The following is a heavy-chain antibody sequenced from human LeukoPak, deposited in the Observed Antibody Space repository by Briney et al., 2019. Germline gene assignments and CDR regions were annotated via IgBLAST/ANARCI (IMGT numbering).Heavy chain of an antibody. Sequence: PSETLSLTCTVSGASINSHYWNWIRQPPGKGLEWIGYIYDNRQTNARTNYNPSLKSRATISVDLSRNLFSLKLSSATAADTAVYYCAGNRNALGDVNWFDPWGQGTLITVSA. CDR1: GASINSHY. V-gene: IGHV4-59*11. J-gene: IGHJ5*02. D-gene: IGHD4-17*01. CDR3: AGNRNALGDVNWFDP. CDR2: IYDNRQTNART.